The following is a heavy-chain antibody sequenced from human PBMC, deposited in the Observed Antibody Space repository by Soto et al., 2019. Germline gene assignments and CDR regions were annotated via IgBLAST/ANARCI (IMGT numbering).Heavy chain of an antibody. D-gene: IGHD4-17*01. CDR1: GFTFSRNS. J-gene: IGHJ3*02. Sequence: EVQLVESGGGLVQPGGSLRLSCAASGFTFSRNSMNWVRQAPGKGLEWVSYISSSSDTVYYAESVKARFTISRDNDKNSLFLQMNSLRDEDTAVYYCARYDYGNYGGAFDIWGQGTMVTVSS. V-gene: IGHV3-48*02. CDR2: ISSSSDTV. CDR3: ARYDYGNYGGAFDI.